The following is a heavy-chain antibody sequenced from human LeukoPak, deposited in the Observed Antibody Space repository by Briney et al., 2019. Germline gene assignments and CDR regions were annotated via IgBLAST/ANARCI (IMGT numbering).Heavy chain of an antibody. CDR1: GFTFSSYG. V-gene: IGHV3-30*02. CDR3: AKDFGGLLWFGELFPSYYFDY. CDR2: IRYDGSNK. D-gene: IGHD3-10*01. J-gene: IGHJ4*02. Sequence: GGSLRLSCAASGFTFSSYGMHWVRQAPGKGLEWVAFIRYDGSNKYYAHSVKGRFTISRDNSKNTLYLQMNSLRAEDTAVYYCAKDFGGLLWFGELFPSYYFDYWGQGTLVTVSS.